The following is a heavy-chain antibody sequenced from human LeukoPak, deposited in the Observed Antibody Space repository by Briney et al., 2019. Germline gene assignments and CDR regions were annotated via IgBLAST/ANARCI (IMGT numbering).Heavy chain of an antibody. CDR1: GYTLTELS. J-gene: IGHJ4*02. CDR3: ARDGYDILTGYSYYFDY. Sequence: ASVKVSCKVSGYTLTELSIHWVRQAPGKGLEWMGGFDPENGDTIYAQKFQGRVTMTRDTSINTAYMELSRLRSDDTAVYYCARDGYDILTGYSYYFDYWGQGTLVTVSS. D-gene: IGHD3-9*01. CDR2: FDPENGDT. V-gene: IGHV1-24*01.